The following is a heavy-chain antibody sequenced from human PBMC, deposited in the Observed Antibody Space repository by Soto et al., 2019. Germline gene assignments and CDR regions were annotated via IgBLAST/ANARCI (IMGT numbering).Heavy chain of an antibody. J-gene: IGHJ6*02. CDR3: ASDPLLPLGYCSGGSCYSNYGMHV. Sequence: QVQLQESGPGLVKPSETLSLTCTVSGGSVSSGSYYWSWIRQPPGKGLEWIGYIYYSGSTNYNPSLKSRVTISVDTSKNQFSLKLSSVTAADTAVYYCASDPLLPLGYCSGGSCYSNYGMHVWGQGTTVTVSS. CDR2: IYYSGST. V-gene: IGHV4-61*01. D-gene: IGHD2-15*01. CDR1: GGSVSSGSYY.